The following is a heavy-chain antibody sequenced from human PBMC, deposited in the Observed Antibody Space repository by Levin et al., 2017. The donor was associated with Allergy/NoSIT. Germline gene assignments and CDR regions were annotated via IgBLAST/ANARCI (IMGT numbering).Heavy chain of an antibody. J-gene: IGHJ4*02. V-gene: IGHV3-48*01. CDR1: GFTFSSYS. Sequence: PGGSLRLSCAASGFTFSSYSMNWVRQAPGKGLEWVSYISSSSSTIYYADSVKGRFTISRDNAKNSLYLQMNSLRAEDTAVYYCARDGLYYDILTGYYHWGQGTLVTVSS. D-gene: IGHD3-9*01. CDR3: ARDGLYYDILTGYYH. CDR2: ISSSSSTI.